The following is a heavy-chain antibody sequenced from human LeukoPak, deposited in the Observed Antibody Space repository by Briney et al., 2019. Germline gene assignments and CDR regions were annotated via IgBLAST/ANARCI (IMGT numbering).Heavy chain of an antibody. Sequence: PGGSLRLSCAASGFTFSSYWMHWVRQAPGKGLVWVSRINSDGSSTTYADSVKGRFTISRDNAKNTLYLQMNSLKAEDTAVYYCARELFYGDSYDYWGQGTLVTVSS. J-gene: IGHJ4*02. V-gene: IGHV3-74*01. CDR1: GFTFSSYW. D-gene: IGHD4-17*01. CDR2: INSDGSST. CDR3: ARELFYGDSYDY.